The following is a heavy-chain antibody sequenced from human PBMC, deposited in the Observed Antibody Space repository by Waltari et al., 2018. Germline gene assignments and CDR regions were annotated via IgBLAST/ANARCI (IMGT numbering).Heavy chain of an antibody. CDR2: IYYSGST. CDR1: GDSISSSNYY. Sequence: QLQLQESGPGLVKPSETLSLTCTVSGDSISSSNYYCGWIRQPPGKGLELIGSIYYSGSTDYNPSLKSRVTMFVDTSKNQFSLRLSSVTAADTAVYYCAGNGVGFPFDYWDQGILVTVSS. D-gene: IGHD2-8*01. J-gene: IGHJ4*02. V-gene: IGHV4-39*01. CDR3: AGNGVGFPFDY.